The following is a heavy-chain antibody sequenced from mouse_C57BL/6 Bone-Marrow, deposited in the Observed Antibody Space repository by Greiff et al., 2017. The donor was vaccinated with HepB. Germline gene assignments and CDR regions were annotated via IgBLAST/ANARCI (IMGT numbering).Heavy chain of an antibody. CDR2: ISSGGSYT. Sequence: VQLKESGGDLVKPGGSLKLSCAASGFTFSSYGMSWVRQTPDKRLEWVATISSGGSYTYYPDSVKGRFTISRDNAKNTLYLQMSSLKSEDTAMYYCARLQLGVDYWGQGTTLTVSS. D-gene: IGHD4-1*02. J-gene: IGHJ2*01. V-gene: IGHV5-6*01. CDR1: GFTFSSYG. CDR3: ARLQLGVDY.